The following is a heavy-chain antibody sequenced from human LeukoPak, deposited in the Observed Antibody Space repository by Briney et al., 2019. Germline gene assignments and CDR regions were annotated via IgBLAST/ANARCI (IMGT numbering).Heavy chain of an antibody. D-gene: IGHD5-12*01. CDR3: AKDLRVATPSYYFDY. CDR2: ISGSGGST. J-gene: IGHJ4*02. Sequence: GGSLRLSCAASGFTFSSYAMSWVRQAPGKGLEWVSAISGSGGSTYYADSVEGRFTISRDNSKNTLYLQMNSLRAEDTAVYYCAKDLRVATPSYYFDYWGQGTLVTVSS. V-gene: IGHV3-23*01. CDR1: GFTFSSYA.